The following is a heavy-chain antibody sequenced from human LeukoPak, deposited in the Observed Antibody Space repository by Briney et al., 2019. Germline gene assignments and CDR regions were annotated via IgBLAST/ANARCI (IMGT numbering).Heavy chain of an antibody. V-gene: IGHV1-69*01. D-gene: IGHD6-13*01. CDR1: GGTFSSYA. J-gene: IGHJ4*02. Sequence: ASVKVSCKASGGTFSSYAISWVRQAPGQGLEWMGGIIPIFGTANYAQKFQGRVTITADESTSTAYMELSSLRSEDTAVYYCARDGGGSWYFDYWGQGTLVTVSS. CDR3: ARDGGGSWYFDY. CDR2: IIPIFGTA.